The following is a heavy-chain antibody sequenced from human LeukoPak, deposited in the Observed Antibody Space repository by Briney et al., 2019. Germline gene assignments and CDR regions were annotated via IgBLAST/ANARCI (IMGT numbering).Heavy chain of an antibody. D-gene: IGHD3-22*01. Sequence: SETLSLTCAVSGGSISSGGYSWSWIRQPPGKGLEWIGYIYHSGSTYYNPSLKSRVTISVDRSKNQFSLKLSSVTAADTAVYYCAREVDSSGYYDYWGQGTLVTVSS. J-gene: IGHJ4*02. CDR3: AREVDSSGYYDY. CDR1: GGSISSGGYS. V-gene: IGHV4-30-2*01. CDR2: IYHSGST.